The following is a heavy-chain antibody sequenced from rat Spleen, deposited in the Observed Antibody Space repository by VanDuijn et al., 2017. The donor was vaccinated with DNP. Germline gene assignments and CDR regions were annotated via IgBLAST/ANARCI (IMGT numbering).Heavy chain of an antibody. CDR3: ARGLNYGGYIYSWYFDF. Sequence: EVQLQESGPGLAKPSQSLSLTCSVTGYSITSDYWGWIRKFPGNKMEWMAYISYSGITGFNPSLKSRISITRDTSKNQFFLQLNSVTTEDIATYYCARGLNYGGYIYSWYFDFWGPGTMVTVSS. CDR2: ISYSGIT. D-gene: IGHD1-11*01. CDR1: GYSITSDY. V-gene: IGHV3-1*01. J-gene: IGHJ1*01.